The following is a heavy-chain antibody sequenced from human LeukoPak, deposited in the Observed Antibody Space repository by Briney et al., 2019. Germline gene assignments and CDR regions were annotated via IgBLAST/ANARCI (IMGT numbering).Heavy chain of an antibody. J-gene: IGHJ4*02. V-gene: IGHV3-30*19. CDR3: ARDRDNVAGTRGYFDY. D-gene: IGHD6-19*01. CDR1: GFTFSSYG. Sequence: GGSLRLSCAASGFTFSSYGMYWVRQAPGKGLEWVAVISYDGSNKYYADSVKGRFTISRDNSKNTLYLQMNSLRAEDTAVYYCARDRDNVAGTRGYFDYWGQGTLVTVSS. CDR2: ISYDGSNK.